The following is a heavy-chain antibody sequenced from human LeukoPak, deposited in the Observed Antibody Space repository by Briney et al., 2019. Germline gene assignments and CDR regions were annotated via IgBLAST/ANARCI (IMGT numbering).Heavy chain of an antibody. CDR1: AFTFGDYS. J-gene: IGHJ3*01. D-gene: IGHD7-27*01. CDR3: AKEDDSWGPNNLDL. Sequence: GGSLRLSCAASAFTFGDYSMSWVRQAPGKGLEWISYIDTTTSVVYYGDSVMGRFTISRDNAKNSLFLQMSNLRDEDTAVYFCAKEDDSWGPNNLDLWGQGTMVTVSS. CDR2: IDTTTSVV. V-gene: IGHV3-48*02.